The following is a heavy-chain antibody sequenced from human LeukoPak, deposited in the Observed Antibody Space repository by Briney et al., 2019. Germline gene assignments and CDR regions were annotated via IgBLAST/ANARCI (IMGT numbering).Heavy chain of an antibody. D-gene: IGHD3-3*01. J-gene: IGHJ6*03. Sequence: ASVKVSCKASGYTFTSYDINWVRQATGQGLEWMGWMNPNSGNTGYAQKFQGRVTITRNTSISTAYMELSSLRSEDTAVYYCARGHSIFGSRYYYYYMDVWGKGTTVTVSS. CDR3: ARGHSIFGSRYYYYYMDV. CDR1: GYTFTSYD. CDR2: MNPNSGNT. V-gene: IGHV1-8*03.